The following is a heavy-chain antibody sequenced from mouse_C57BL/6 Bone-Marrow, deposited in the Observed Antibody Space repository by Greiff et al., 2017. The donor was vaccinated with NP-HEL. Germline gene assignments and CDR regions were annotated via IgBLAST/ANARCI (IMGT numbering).Heavy chain of an antibody. Sequence: QVQLQQPGAELVKPGASVKVSCKASGYTFTSYWMHWVKQRPGQGLEWIGRIHPSDSDTNYNQKFKGKATSTVDKSSSTAYMQLSSLTSEDSAVYYCARAGSSGYGFAYWGQGTLVTVSA. CDR1: GYTFTSYW. D-gene: IGHD3-2*02. V-gene: IGHV1-74*01. CDR3: ARAGSSGYGFAY. CDR2: IHPSDSDT. J-gene: IGHJ3*01.